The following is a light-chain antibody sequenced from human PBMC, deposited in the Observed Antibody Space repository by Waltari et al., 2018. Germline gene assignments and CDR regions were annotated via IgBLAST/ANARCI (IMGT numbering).Light chain of an antibody. CDR2: SAP. CDR3: QQSYSAPWT. J-gene: IGKJ1*01. V-gene: IGKV1-39*01. CDR1: EAICTY. Sequence: DIKITQSPSSLSTSVGERVTLTCRVSEAICTYLNWYQLKPGNAPRLLIYSAPSLQSGVPSRFGCSGSGTDFSFTINSLQPEDFATYYCQQSYSAPWTFGQGTKVDIK.